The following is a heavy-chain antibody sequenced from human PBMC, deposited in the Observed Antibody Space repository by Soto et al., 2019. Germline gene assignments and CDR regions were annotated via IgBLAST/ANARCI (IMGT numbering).Heavy chain of an antibody. CDR1: GGTFSSYA. CDR3: ARYHLTPKTGGGFDY. Sequence: QVQLVQSGAEVKKPGSSVKVSCKASGGTFSSYAISWVRQAPGQGLEWMGGIIPIFGTANYAQKFQGRVTIAADESTSTAYMELGSLRSEDTAVYYCARYHLTPKTGGGFDYWGQGTLVTVSS. CDR2: IIPIFGTA. J-gene: IGHJ4*02. D-gene: IGHD7-27*01. V-gene: IGHV1-69*01.